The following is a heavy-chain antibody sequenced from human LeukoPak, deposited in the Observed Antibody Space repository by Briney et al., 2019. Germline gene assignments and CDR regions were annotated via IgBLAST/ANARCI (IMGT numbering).Heavy chain of an antibody. D-gene: IGHD6-6*01. Sequence: SETLSLTCSVSGGSISNHYWSWIRQSPEKGLEWIGYSYYKVSTNYNPSLRSRVTISVDTSKNQFSLKLSSVTAADTAVYFCVGGKYSSSYFDYWGQGTQVTVSS. CDR1: GGSISNHY. CDR3: VGGKYSSSYFDY. V-gene: IGHV4-59*03. CDR2: SYYKVST. J-gene: IGHJ4*02.